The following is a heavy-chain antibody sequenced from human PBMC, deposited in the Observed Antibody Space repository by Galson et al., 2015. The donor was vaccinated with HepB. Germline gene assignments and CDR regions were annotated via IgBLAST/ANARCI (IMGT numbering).Heavy chain of an antibody. J-gene: IGHJ4*02. Sequence: SLRLSCAASGFTFSSYAMHWVRQAPGKGLEYVSAISSNGGSTYYADSVRGRFTISRDNSKNTLYLQMSSLRAEDTAVYYCVLWFGELSFDYWGQGTLVTVSS. D-gene: IGHD3-10*01. CDR3: VLWFGELSFDY. CDR2: ISSNGGST. CDR1: GFTFSSYA. V-gene: IGHV3-64D*06.